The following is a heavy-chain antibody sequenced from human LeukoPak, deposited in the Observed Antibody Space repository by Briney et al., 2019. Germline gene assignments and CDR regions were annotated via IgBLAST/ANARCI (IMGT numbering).Heavy chain of an antibody. CDR3: ARHPGITGTASYFDY. J-gene: IGHJ4*02. V-gene: IGHV1-2*02. CDR2: INVNSGGT. CDR1: GYTFTDDY. D-gene: IGHD1-20*01. Sequence: ASVKVSCKASGYTFTDDYIHWVRQAPGQGLEWMGWINVNSGGTNYAQKFYARVTMTRDTSISTAYLQWSSLKASDTAMYYCARHPGITGTASYFDYWGQGTLVTVSS.